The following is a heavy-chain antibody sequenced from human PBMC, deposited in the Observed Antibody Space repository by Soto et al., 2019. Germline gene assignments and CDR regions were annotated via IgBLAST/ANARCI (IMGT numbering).Heavy chain of an antibody. CDR2: ISWDGRST. Sequence: EVQLVESGGVVVQPGGSLRLSCAASGFTFDDYSMHWVRQAPGKGLEWVSLISWDGRSTYYGDSVRGRFTISRDNSKNSLYLQMNSLTSEDTAFYYCGKDGAVTDYTNIHYWAQGALVTVSS. V-gene: IGHV3-43*01. J-gene: IGHJ4*02. CDR3: GKDGAVTDYTNIHY. D-gene: IGHD4-4*01. CDR1: GFTFDDYS.